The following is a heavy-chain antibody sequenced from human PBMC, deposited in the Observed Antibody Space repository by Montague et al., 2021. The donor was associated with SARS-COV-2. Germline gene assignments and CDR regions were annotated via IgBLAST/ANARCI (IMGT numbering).Heavy chain of an antibody. V-gene: IGHV4-4*07. J-gene: IGHJ5*02. D-gene: IGHD6-13*01. CDR1: GGSMNLYY. Sequence: SETLSLTCNVSGGSMNLYYWTWVRQPAGKGLEWIGRFYPSGSTNFNPSLKSRVTISVDTSKNQFSLKLSSVTAADTAVYYCARTDYISSWFGAKKWFDPWGQGTLVTVSS. CDR3: ARTDYISSWFGAKKWFDP. CDR2: FYPSGST.